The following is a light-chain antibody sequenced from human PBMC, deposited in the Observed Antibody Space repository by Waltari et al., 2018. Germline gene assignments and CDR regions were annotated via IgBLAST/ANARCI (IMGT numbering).Light chain of an antibody. V-gene: IGKV3-15*01. J-gene: IGKJ4*01. CDR2: DIS. CDR3: QQYGSWPLT. Sequence: ETVLTQSPVTLSVSPGERVALSCRASQGVRGFLAWYQQKPGQAPRLLVYDISTRATGIPARFSGSGSETEFTLTISGLQSEDFAVYYCQQYGSWPLTFGGWTKVDLK. CDR1: QGVRGF.